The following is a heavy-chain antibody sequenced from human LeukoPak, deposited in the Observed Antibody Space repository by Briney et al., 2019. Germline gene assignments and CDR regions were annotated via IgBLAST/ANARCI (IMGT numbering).Heavy chain of an antibody. Sequence: TGGSRRLSCAASGFTFSTYWMHWVRQAPGKGLVWVSRMNNDGSSTNYADSVKGRFTISRDNAKNTLYLQMNSLRAEDTAVYYCARGYYGDTHFDYWGQGILVTVSS. V-gene: IGHV3-74*01. J-gene: IGHJ4*01. CDR3: ARGYYGDTHFDY. CDR1: GFTFSTYW. D-gene: IGHD4-17*01. CDR2: MNNDGSST.